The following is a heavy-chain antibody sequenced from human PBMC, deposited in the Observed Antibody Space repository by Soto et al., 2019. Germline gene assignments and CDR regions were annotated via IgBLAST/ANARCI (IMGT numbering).Heavy chain of an antibody. D-gene: IGHD3-3*01. J-gene: IGHJ4*02. CDR2: MYNTGST. V-gene: IGHV4-59*01. CDR3: ARGSRDFWSGYYTPTRFDY. Sequence: PSETLSLTCTVSGGSISRYYWSWIRQPPGKGLEWIGYMYNTGSTVYNPSFKSRVTISVDTSKNQFSLKLNSVTAADTAVYYCARGSRDFWSGYYTPTRFDYWGQGTLVTVSS. CDR1: GGSISRYY.